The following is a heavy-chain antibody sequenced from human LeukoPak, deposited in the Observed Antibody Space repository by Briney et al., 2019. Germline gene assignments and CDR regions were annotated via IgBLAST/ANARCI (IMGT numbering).Heavy chain of an antibody. V-gene: IGHV3-30*01. CDR2: ISYDGSNK. CDR1: GFTFGSYA. CDR3: ASPPSSWDYYFDY. Sequence: GGSLSLSCAASGFTFGSYAMHWVRQAPGKGLEWVAVISYDGSNKYYADSVKGRFTISRDNSKNTLYLQMNSLRAEDTAVYYCASPPSSWDYYFDYWGQGTLVTVSS. D-gene: IGHD6-13*01. J-gene: IGHJ4*02.